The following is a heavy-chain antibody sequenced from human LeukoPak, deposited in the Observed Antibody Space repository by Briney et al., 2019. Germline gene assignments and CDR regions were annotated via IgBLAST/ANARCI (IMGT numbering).Heavy chain of an antibody. J-gene: IGHJ4*02. D-gene: IGHD3-22*01. CDR2: LSHDGNNE. CDR3: AKDNYYGSSAVIDY. V-gene: IGHV3-30*18. CDR1: GFTFSNYN. Sequence: GGSLRLSCAASGFTFSNYNMNWVRQAPGKGLEWLAALSHDGNNEFYADSVKGRFTISRDNSKSTLYLQMNSLGAGDTATFYCAKDNYYGSSAVIDYWGQGALVTVSS.